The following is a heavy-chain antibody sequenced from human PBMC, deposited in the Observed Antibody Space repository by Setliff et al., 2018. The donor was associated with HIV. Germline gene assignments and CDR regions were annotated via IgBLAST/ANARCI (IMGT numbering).Heavy chain of an antibody. CDR3: AKQMKSMGPYDGFDI. D-gene: IGHD3-10*01. CDR2: MSGSGVNT. CDR1: GFTFSSYA. J-gene: IGHJ3*02. V-gene: IGHV3-23*01. Sequence: GGSLRLSCAASGFTFSSYAMSWVRQAPGKGLEWVSVMSGSGVNTHYVYSVKGRFTISRDNSKNTLYLQMNTLRAEDTAIYDCAKQMKSMGPYDGFDIWGQGTMVTVSS.